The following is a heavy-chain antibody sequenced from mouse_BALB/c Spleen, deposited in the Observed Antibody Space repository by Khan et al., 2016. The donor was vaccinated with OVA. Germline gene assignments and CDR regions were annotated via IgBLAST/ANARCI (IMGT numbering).Heavy chain of an antibody. V-gene: IGHV3-2*02. J-gene: IGHJ4*01. CDR1: GYSITSDYA. CDR3: ASELGRYYAMDY. D-gene: IGHD4-1*01. Sequence: EVQLVESGPGLVKPSQSLSLTCTVAGYSITSDYAWNWIRQFPGNKLEWMGYISYSGSTGYNPSLKSLISITRDTSKNQFFLQLNSVTTEDTATYYCASELGRYYAMDYWGQGTSVTVSS. CDR2: ISYSGST.